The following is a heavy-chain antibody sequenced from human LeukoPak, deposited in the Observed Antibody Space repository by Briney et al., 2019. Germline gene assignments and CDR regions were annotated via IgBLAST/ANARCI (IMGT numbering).Heavy chain of an antibody. CDR3: ARDPRFRYDSRGGYFDL. CDR1: GTSINSNNW. D-gene: IGHD3-22*01. CDR2: IYYSGST. J-gene: IGHJ2*01. Sequence: PSGTLSLTCGVSGTSINSNNWWSWVRQPPGKGPEWIGEIYYSGSTNYNPSLKSRAIISVDKSKNQFSLKLNSVTAADTAVYYCARDPRFRYDSRGGYFDLWGRGTLVTVSS. V-gene: IGHV4-4*02.